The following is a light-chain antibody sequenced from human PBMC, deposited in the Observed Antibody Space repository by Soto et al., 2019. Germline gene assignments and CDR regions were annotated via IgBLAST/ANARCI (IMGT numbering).Light chain of an antibody. V-gene: IGLV2-18*02. Sequence: QSALPQPPSVSGSPGQSVTISCTGTSSDVGAYDRVSWYQQPPGTAPRVIIYDVSNRPSGVPDRFSGSKSGNTASLTISGLLPEDEAEYYCSSVTTWTTLVFGGGTKLTVL. CDR1: SSDVGAYDR. CDR2: DVS. CDR3: SSVTTWTTLV. J-gene: IGLJ2*01.